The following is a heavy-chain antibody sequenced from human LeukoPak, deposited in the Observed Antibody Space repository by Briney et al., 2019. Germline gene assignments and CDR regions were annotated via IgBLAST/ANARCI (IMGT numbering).Heavy chain of an antibody. Sequence: ASVKVSCKASGGTFSSYAISWVRQAPGQGLEWMGRIIPIFGTANYAQKFQGRVTITTDESTSTAYMELSSLRSEDTAVYYCASGTYYDFWRDFDYWGQGTLVTVSS. CDR2: IIPIFGTA. V-gene: IGHV1-69*05. D-gene: IGHD3-3*01. CDR1: GGTFSSYA. J-gene: IGHJ4*02. CDR3: ASGTYYDFWRDFDY.